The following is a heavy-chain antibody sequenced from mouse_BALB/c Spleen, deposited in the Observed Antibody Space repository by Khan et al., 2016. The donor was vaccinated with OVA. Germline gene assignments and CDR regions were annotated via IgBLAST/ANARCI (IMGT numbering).Heavy chain of an antibody. J-gene: IGHJ4*01. D-gene: IGHD2-14*01. CDR1: GYSITSDYA. CDR2: ISSTGST. V-gene: IGHV3-2*02. Sequence: EVQLQESGPGLVKPSQSLSLTCTVTGYSITSDYAWNWIRQFPGNKLEWMGYISSTGSTSYNPSLKNRISITRDTSKNQFFLQLKSVTTEDTATYYCARSLYYSYGYALDCWGRGTSVTVPS. CDR3: ARSLYYSYGYALDC.